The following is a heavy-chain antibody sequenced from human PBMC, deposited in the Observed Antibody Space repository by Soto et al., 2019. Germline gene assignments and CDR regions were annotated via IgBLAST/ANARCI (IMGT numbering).Heavy chain of an antibody. V-gene: IGHV4-30-2*01. Sequence: SPTLPITCAVSGGSISSAGYSWSWIRQPPGKGLEWIGYIYHSGSTYYNPSLKSRVTISVDRSKNQFSLKLSSVTAADTAEYYCARVPGPWGQGTLVTVSS. CDR2: IYHSGST. J-gene: IGHJ5*02. CDR3: ARVPGP. CDR1: GGSISSAGYS.